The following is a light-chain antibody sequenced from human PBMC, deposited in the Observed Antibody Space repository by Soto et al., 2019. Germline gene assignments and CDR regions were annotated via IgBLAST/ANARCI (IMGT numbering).Light chain of an antibody. J-gene: IGKJ1*01. V-gene: IGKV3D-20*02. CDR1: QSVSNNY. CDR2: GAS. CDR3: HQRSNWPWT. Sequence: EIVLTQSPGTLSLSPGERATLSCRASQSVSNNYLAWYQQKPGQAPRLLIYGASSRATGIPDRFSGSGSGTDFTLTISSLEPEDFAVYYCHQRSNWPWTFGQGTKVDIK.